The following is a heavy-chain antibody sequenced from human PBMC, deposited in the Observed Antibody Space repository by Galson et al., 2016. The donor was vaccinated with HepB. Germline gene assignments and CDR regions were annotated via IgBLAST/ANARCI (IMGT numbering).Heavy chain of an antibody. CDR3: ARDEIAGTTGDY. J-gene: IGHJ4*02. CDR2: ISGRGDNT. CDR1: GFTFSSYA. V-gene: IGHV3-23*01. D-gene: IGHD1-7*01. Sequence: SLRLSCAASGFTFSSYAMTWVRQAPGKGLQWVSAISGRGDNTYYADSMKGRFSISRDNSKNTLYLQMNSLRAEDTAVYYCARDEIAGTTGDYWGQGTLVTVAS.